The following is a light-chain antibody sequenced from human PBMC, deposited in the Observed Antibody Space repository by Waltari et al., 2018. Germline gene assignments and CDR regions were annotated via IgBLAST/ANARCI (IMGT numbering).Light chain of an antibody. Sequence: EIVMTQSPATLSWSPGERATLSCRASQRISSNLAWYQQKPGQAPRLLISAASTRATGIPARFSGSGSGTEFTLTISSLQPEDFAIYYCQQYNNWPFAFGQGTKLEVK. CDR3: QQYNNWPFA. CDR2: AAS. CDR1: QRISSN. V-gene: IGKV3-15*01. J-gene: IGKJ2*01.